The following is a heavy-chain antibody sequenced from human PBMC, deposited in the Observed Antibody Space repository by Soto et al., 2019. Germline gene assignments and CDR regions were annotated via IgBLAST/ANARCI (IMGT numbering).Heavy chain of an antibody. CDR2: IIPIFGTA. CDR1: GGTFSSYA. CDR3: AREYSGYDQPDYYGMDV. Sequence: QVQLVQSGAEVKKPGSSVKVSCKASGGTFSSYAISWVRQAPGQGLEWMGGIIPIFGTANYAQKFQGRVTITADESTSTAYMELSSLRSEDTAVYYCAREYSGYDQPDYYGMDVWGQGTTVTVSS. D-gene: IGHD5-12*01. J-gene: IGHJ6*02. V-gene: IGHV1-69*12.